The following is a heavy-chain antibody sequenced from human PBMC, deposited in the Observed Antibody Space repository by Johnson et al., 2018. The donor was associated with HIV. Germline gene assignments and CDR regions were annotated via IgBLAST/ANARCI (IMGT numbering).Heavy chain of an antibody. Sequence: QVQLVESGGGLVQPGGSLRLSCAASGFTFSSYWMSWVRQAPGKGLEWVAAISFAGIKKNYADSVKGRFTISRYNSKHTLYLQMNSLRAEDTALYYCARWSTEGSDAFDIWGQGTMVTVSS. V-gene: IGHV3-30*03. CDR2: ISFAGIKK. CDR1: GFTFSSYW. J-gene: IGHJ3*02. D-gene: IGHD1-26*01. CDR3: ARWSTEGSDAFDI.